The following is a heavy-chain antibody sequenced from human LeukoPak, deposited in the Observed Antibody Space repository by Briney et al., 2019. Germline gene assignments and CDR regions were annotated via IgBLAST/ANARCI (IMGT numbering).Heavy chain of an antibody. V-gene: IGHV4-39*07. CDR3: ARYRGANGYYFDY. D-gene: IGHD3-10*01. J-gene: IGHJ4*02. CDR1: GGSISSSSYL. Sequence: PSETLSLTCTVSGGSISSSSYLWGWIRQPPGKGLEWIGSIYHSGSTNYNPSLKSRVTISVDKSKNQFSLKLSSVTAADTAVYYCARYRGANGYYFDYWGQGTLVTVSS. CDR2: IYHSGST.